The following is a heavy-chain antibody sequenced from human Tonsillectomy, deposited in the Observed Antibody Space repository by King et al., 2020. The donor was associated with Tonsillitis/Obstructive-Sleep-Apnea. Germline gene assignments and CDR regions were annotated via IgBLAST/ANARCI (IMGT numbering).Heavy chain of an antibody. CDR2: FYPGDSNT. Sequence: EVQLVESGAEVKKPGESLKISCKGSGYSFTNYWIGWVRLMPGKGLEWVGIFYPGDSNTRYSPSFQGQVTISADKSISTAYLQWSSLKASDTAMYYCARSYNLPVLTPMDFDYWGQGTLVTVSS. J-gene: IGHJ4*02. CDR3: ARSYNLPVLTPMDFDY. D-gene: IGHD4-23*01. V-gene: IGHV5-51*01. CDR1: GYSFTNYW.